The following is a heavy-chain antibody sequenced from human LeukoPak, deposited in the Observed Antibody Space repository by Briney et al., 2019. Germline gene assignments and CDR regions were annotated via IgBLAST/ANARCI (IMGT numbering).Heavy chain of an antibody. CDR1: GGSFSGYY. Sequence: PSETLSLTCAVYGGSFSGYYWSWIRQPPGKGLEWIGEINHSGSTNYNPSLKSRVTISVDTSKNQFSLKLSSVTAADTAVYYCARGTGGYYMDVWGQGTLVTVSS. CDR2: INHSGST. D-gene: IGHD1-14*01. J-gene: IGHJ4*02. CDR3: ARGTGGYYMDV. V-gene: IGHV4-34*01.